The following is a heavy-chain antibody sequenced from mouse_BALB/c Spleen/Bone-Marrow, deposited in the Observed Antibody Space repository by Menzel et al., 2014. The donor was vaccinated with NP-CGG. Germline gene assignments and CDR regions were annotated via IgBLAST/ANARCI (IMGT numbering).Heavy chain of an antibody. CDR2: IYPSDSYT. CDR1: GYTFTSYW. CDR3: TRYVNSHYYAMDY. Sequence: VQLQQSGAELVRPGASVKLSCRASGYTFTSYWINWVKQRPGQGLEWIGNIYPSDSYTNYNQRFKDKATLTVDKSSSTAYMQLSSPTSENSAVYYCTRYVNSHYYAMDYWGQGTSVTVSS. D-gene: IGHD6-1*01. V-gene: IGHV1-69*02. J-gene: IGHJ4*01.